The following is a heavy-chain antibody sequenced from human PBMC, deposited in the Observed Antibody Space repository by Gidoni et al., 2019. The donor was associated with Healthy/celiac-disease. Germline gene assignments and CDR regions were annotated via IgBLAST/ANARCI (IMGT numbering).Heavy chain of an antibody. V-gene: IGHV3-7*01. CDR2: IKQDGSEK. D-gene: IGHD2-21*02. CDR1: GFTFSSYW. J-gene: IGHJ3*02. Sequence: EVQLVESGGGLVQHGGSLRLSCAASGFTFSSYWMSWVRQAPGKGLEWVANIKQDGSEKYYVDSVKGRFTISRDNAKNSLYLQMNSLRAEDTAVYYCAREEGYCGGDCYSPVDAFDIWGQGTMVTVSS. CDR3: AREEGYCGGDCYSPVDAFDI.